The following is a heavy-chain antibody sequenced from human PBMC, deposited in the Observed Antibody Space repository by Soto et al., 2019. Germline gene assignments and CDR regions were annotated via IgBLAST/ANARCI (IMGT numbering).Heavy chain of an antibody. J-gene: IGHJ6*02. CDR1: GFTISSYG. CDR3: ARDLGRWQQEYHYYFGMDV. CDR2: IWYDGSNK. Sequence: QVQLVESGGGVVQPGRSLRLSCAASGFTISSYGMHWVRQAPGKGLEWVAVIWYDGSNKYYADSVKGRFTISRDNSKNTVYLQINSLRAEDTAVYYCARDLGRWQQEYHYYFGMDVWGQGTTVTVS. V-gene: IGHV3-33*01.